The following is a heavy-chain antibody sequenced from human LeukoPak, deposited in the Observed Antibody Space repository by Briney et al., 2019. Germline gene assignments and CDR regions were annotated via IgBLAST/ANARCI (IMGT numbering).Heavy chain of an antibody. CDR2: ISTYNGNT. D-gene: IGHD6-19*01. J-gene: IGHJ6*02. Sequence: ASVKVSCKASGYTFTNYGISWVRQAPGQGLEWMGWISTYNGNTAYAQNLQGRVTMTTDTSTTTAYMELRSLRSDDTAVYYCARGAEGSSGPRENYFYYFGMDVWGQGTTVTVSS. CDR3: ARGAEGSSGPRENYFYYFGMDV. CDR1: GYTFTNYG. V-gene: IGHV1-18*01.